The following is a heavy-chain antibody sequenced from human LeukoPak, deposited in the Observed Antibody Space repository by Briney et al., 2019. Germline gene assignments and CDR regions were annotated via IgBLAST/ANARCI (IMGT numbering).Heavy chain of an antibody. D-gene: IGHD1-26*01. CDR3: ARASDYYYYIDV. CDR2: INPNSGGT. Sequence: ASMKVSCKASGYTFTGYYMYWVRQAPGQGLEWMGWINPNSGGTNYAQKFQGGVTMTRDTSISTVYMELSRLRSDDTAVYYRARASDYYYYIDVWGKGTTVTVSS. V-gene: IGHV1-2*02. CDR1: GYTFTGYY. J-gene: IGHJ6*03.